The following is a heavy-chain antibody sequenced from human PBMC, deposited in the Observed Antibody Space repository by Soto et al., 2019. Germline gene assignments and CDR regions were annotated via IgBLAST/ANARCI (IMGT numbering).Heavy chain of an antibody. V-gene: IGHV3-21*01. CDR3: ARDGSKWLKYGYFDL. D-gene: IGHD5-12*01. J-gene: IGHJ2*01. CDR1: GFTFSTYC. Sequence: EVQVVESGGGLVKPGGSLRLSCAASGFTFSTYCMNWVRQAPGRGLEWVSYISESSSHIYYADSVKGRFIISSGNATNSVYLQMSSLRAEDTAVYYCARDGSKWLKYGYFDLWGRGTLVTVSS. CDR2: ISESSSHI.